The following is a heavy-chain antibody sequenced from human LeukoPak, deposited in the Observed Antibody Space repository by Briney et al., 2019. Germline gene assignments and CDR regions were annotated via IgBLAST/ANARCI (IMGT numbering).Heavy chain of an antibody. CDR1: GYTFTSYG. Sequence: ASVKVSCKASGYTFTSYGISWVRQAPGQGLEWMGWISAYNGNTNYAQKLQGRVTMTTDTSTSTAYMELRSLRSDDTAVYYCARVDRLTIVVVVAATPDPDDAFDIWGQGTMVTVSS. CDR3: ARVDRLTIVVVVAATPDPDDAFDI. CDR2: ISAYNGNT. D-gene: IGHD2-15*01. J-gene: IGHJ3*02. V-gene: IGHV1-18*01.